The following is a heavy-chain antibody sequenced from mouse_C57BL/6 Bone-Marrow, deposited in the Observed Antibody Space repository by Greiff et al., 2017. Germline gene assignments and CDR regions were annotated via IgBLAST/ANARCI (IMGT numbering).Heavy chain of an antibody. CDR3: ARIGGLRRRVPDY. J-gene: IGHJ2*01. D-gene: IGHD2-4*01. CDR1: GFTFSDYG. CDR2: ISSGSSTI. V-gene: IGHV5-17*01. Sequence: EVKLMASGGGLVKPGGSLKLSCAASGFTFSDYGMHWVRQAPEKGLEWVAYISSGSSTIYYADTVKGRFTISRDNAKNTLFLQMTSLRSEDTAMYYCARIGGLRRRVPDYWGQGTTLTVSS.